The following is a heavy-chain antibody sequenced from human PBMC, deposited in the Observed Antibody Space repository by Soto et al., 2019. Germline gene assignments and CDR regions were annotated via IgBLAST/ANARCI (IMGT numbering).Heavy chain of an antibody. V-gene: IGHV1-8*01. D-gene: IGHD3-3*01. CDR2: INPNSGNI. Sequence: ASVKVSCTASGNTFTSYDINWLRHATGHGLERMGWINPNSGNIGYAQKFQGRVTMTRDTAIRTAYMELRSLRSDDTAVYYCPRGNTISGELSYSDYWGQGTLVTVSS. CDR3: PRGNTISGELSYSDY. J-gene: IGHJ4*02. CDR1: GNTFTSYD.